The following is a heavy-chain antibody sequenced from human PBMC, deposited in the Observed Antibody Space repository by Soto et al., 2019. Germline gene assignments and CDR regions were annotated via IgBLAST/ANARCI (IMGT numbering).Heavy chain of an antibody. CDR3: AKLGSSSWSPHYYFDY. Sequence: AASVKVSCKASGGTFSSYTISWVRQAPGQGLEWMGRIIPILGIANYAQKFQGRVTITADKSTSTAYMELSSLRSEDTAVYYCAKLGSSSWSPHYYFDYWGQGTLVTVSS. V-gene: IGHV1-69*02. CDR2: IIPILGIA. D-gene: IGHD2-2*01. CDR1: GGTFSSYT. J-gene: IGHJ4*02.